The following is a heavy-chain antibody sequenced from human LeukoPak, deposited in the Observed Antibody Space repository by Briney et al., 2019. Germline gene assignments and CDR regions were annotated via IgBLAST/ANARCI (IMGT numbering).Heavy chain of an antibody. D-gene: IGHD5-12*01. J-gene: IGHJ4*02. CDR3: ARVEYSGWNLEY. CDR1: GFTFRSDW. CDR2: INQGGSVR. V-gene: IGHV3-7*01. Sequence: PGGSLRLSCAASGFTFRSDWMSWVRQAPGKGLEWVANINQGGSVRYYMDSVKGRFTISRDDAKNSLYVQMNSLRDEDTAVYYCARVEYSGWNLEYWGQGTLVTVSS.